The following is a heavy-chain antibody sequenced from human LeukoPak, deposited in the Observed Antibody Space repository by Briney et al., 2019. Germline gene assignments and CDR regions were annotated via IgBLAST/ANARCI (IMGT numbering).Heavy chain of an antibody. V-gene: IGHV1-46*01. CDR2: INPSAGNT. D-gene: IGHD3-16*01. CDR1: GYTFTSYY. CDR3: ARDHLWGSSDAFDI. Sequence: GASVKVSCKASGYTFTSYYIHRVRQAPGQGLEWMGIINPSAGNTNYAQKFQGRVTLTRDTSTSTVYMELSSLRSEDTAVYYCARDHLWGSSDAFDIWGQGTMVTVSS. J-gene: IGHJ3*02.